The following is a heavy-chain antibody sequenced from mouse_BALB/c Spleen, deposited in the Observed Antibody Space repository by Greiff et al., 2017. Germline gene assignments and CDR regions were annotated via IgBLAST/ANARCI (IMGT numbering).Heavy chain of an antibody. CDR1: GFSLTSYG. Sequence: QVQLKESGPGLVAPSQSLSITCTVSGFSLTSYGVHWVRQSPGKGLEWLGVIWSGGSTDYNAAFISRLSISKDNSKSQVFFKMNSLQANDTAIYYCASPLLRLRRYAMDYWGQGTSVTVSS. D-gene: IGHD1-2*01. J-gene: IGHJ4*01. CDR3: ASPLLRLRRYAMDY. CDR2: IWSGGST. V-gene: IGHV2-2*02.